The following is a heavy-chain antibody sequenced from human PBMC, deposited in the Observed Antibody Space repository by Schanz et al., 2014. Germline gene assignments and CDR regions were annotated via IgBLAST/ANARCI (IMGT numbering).Heavy chain of an antibody. V-gene: IGHV3-72*01. D-gene: IGHD3-16*01. CDR1: GFTFSAYY. J-gene: IGHJ6*02. Sequence: EVQLVESGGGLVQPGGSLRLSCAASGFTFSAYYMDWVRQAPGKGLEWVGRTRNRANNYFTEYAASVKGRFTISRDDSKNSLYLQMSSLKSEDTALYYCTRVTRSPGGPGLDVWGQGTTVTVSS. CDR2: TRNRANNYFT. CDR3: TRVTRSPGGPGLDV.